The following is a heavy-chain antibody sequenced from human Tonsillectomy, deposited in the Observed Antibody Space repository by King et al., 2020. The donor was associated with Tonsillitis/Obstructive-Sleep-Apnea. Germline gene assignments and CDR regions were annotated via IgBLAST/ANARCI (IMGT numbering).Heavy chain of an antibody. Sequence: VQLVESGAEVKKPGESLTISCTGSGYSFTSYWIGWVRQMPGKGLEWMGIIYPGDSDTRYSPSFQGQVTISADKSISTAYLQWSSLKASDTAMYYCARGSGGSCYQCQAFDIWGQGTMVTVSS. V-gene: IGHV5-51*01. CDR3: ARGSGGSCYQCQAFDI. CDR1: GYSFTSYW. J-gene: IGHJ3*02. CDR2: IYPGDSDT. D-gene: IGHD2-15*01.